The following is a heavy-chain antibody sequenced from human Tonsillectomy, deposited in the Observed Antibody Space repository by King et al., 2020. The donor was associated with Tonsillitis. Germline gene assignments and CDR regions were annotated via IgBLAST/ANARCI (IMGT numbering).Heavy chain of an antibody. Sequence: QLVQSGGEVKKPGASVKVSCQASGYTFTSYHISWVRQAPGQGLEWMGWISSYNGNTNYAQKLQGRVTMTTDTSTSTAYMELRSLRSDDTAVYYCARVGDGYTTERIHDYWGQGTLVSVSS. D-gene: IGHD5-24*01. CDR1: GYTFTSYH. CDR2: ISSYNGNT. CDR3: ARVGDGYTTERIHDY. J-gene: IGHJ4*02. V-gene: IGHV1-18*01.